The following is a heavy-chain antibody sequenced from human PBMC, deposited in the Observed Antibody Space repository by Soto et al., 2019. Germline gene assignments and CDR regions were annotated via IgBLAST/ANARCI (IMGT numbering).Heavy chain of an antibody. J-gene: IGHJ3*02. CDR1: GYTFTSYA. V-gene: IGHV1-3*01. CDR3: ARVHGSGQRESAFDI. Sequence: GASVKVSCKASGYTFTSYAMHWVRQAPGQRLEWMGWINAGNGNTKYSQKFQGRVTITRDTSASTAYMELSSLRSEDTAVYYCARVHGSGQRESAFDIWGQGTMVTVSS. CDR2: INAGNGNT. D-gene: IGHD6-19*01.